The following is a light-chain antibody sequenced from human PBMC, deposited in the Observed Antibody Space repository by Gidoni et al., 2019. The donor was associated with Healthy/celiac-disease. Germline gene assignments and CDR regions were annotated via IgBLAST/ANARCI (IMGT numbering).Light chain of an antibody. CDR1: SSNIGSNT. J-gene: IGLJ2*01. CDR3: AAWDDSLNAFVV. V-gene: IGLV1-44*01. Sequence: TTGQRVTISCSGSSSNIGSNTVNWYQQLPGTDPKLLIYSNNQRPSGVPDRFSGSTSGTSASLAISVLQSEDEADYYFAAWDDSLNAFVVFGGGTKLTVL. CDR2: SNN.